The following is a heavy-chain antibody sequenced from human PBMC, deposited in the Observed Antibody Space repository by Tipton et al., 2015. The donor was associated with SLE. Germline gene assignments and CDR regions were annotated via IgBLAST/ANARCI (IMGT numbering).Heavy chain of an antibody. CDR2: IYYSGST. J-gene: IGHJ6*03. D-gene: IGHD3-3*01. CDR1: GGSINNYY. Sequence: TLSLTCTVSGGSINNYYWSWIRQPPGKGLEWIGYIYYSGSTNYNPSLKSRVTISRDTSKNQFSLKLSSVTAADSAVYYCARGGDFWSGPTSNYYFYYYMDVWGKGTTVTVSS. V-gene: IGHV4-59*08. CDR3: ARGGDFWSGPTSNYYFYYYMDV.